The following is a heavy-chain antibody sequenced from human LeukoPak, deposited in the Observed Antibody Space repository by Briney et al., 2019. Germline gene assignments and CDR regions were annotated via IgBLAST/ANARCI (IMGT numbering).Heavy chain of an antibody. V-gene: IGHV3-33*01. J-gene: IGHJ3*02. D-gene: IGHD3-10*01. CDR3: ARDKLTGNAFDI. CDR1: GFTFSNYG. CDR2: IWYDGSNK. Sequence: PGGSLRLSCAASGFTFSNYGMHWVRQAPGKGLEWATIIWYDGSNKYYADSVKGRFTISRDDSKNTLFLQMNSLRAEDTAVYYCARDKLTGNAFDIWGQGTMVTVSS.